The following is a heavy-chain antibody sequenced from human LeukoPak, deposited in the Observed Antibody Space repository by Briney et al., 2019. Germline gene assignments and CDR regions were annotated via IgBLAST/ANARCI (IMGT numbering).Heavy chain of an antibody. J-gene: IGHJ6*03. CDR2: INPSGGST. CDR1: GYTFTSYY. D-gene: IGHD6-6*01. CDR3: ARDSAYSSSSPYYMDV. V-gene: IGHV1-46*01. Sequence: GASVKVSCKASGYTFTSYYMHWVRQAPGQGLEWMGIINPSGGSTSYAQKFQGRVTMTRDMSTSTVYMELSSLRSEDTAVYYCARDSAYSSSSPYYMDVWGKGTTVTVSS.